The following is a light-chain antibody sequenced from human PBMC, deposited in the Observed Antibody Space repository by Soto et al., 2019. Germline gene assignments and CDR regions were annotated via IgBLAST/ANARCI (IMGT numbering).Light chain of an antibody. CDR3: QQRSNWPPVFT. J-gene: IGKJ3*01. CDR1: QSVSSY. Sequence: EIVLTQSPATLSLSPGERATLSCRASQSVSSYLAWYQQKPGQAPRLLIYDASNRATGIPARFSGSGSGTEFTLTIISLDPEDFSVYYCQQRSNWPPVFTCGPGTKVDIK. CDR2: DAS. V-gene: IGKV3-11*01.